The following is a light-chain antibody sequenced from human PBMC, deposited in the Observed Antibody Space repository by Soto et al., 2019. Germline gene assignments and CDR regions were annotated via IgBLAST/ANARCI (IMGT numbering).Light chain of an antibody. CDR2: DVS. Sequence: QSVRTQPASVSGSPGQSITISCTGTSSDVGGYNYVSWYQQHPGKAPKLTIYDVSNRPSGVSNRFSGSKSGNTASLTISGLQAEDEADYYCSTYTSSSTLAFGTGTKVTV. CDR3: STYTSSSTLA. V-gene: IGLV2-14*01. J-gene: IGLJ1*01. CDR1: SSDVGGYNY.